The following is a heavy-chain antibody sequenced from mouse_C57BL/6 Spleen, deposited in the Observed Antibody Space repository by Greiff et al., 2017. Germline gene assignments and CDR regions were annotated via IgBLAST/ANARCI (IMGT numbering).Heavy chain of an antibody. V-gene: IGHV1-15*01. Sequence: QVHVKQSGAELVRPGASVTLSCKASGYTFTDYEMHWVKQTPVHGLEWIGAIDPETGGTAYNQKFKGKAILTADKSSSTAYMELRILTSEDSAVYYCTGNYGSSPWFAYWGQGTLVTVSA. CDR2: IDPETGGT. D-gene: IGHD1-1*01. J-gene: IGHJ3*01. CDR3: TGNYGSSPWFAY. CDR1: GYTFTDYE.